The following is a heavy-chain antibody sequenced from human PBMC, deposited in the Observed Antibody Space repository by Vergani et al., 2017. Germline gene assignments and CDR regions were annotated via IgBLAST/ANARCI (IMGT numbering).Heavy chain of an antibody. V-gene: IGHV3-21*05. J-gene: IGHJ4*02. CDR3: ARDPRGRLRGLDF. Sequence: EVQLVESGGGLVKPGGSLRLSCAASGFTFSSYSMNWVRQAPGKGLEWISYISSSSNVIYIAASMKGRFTVSRDNTKNSLFLQMNSLRVDDTAIYYCARDPRGRLRGLDFWGQGTLVTVSS. D-gene: IGHD3-10*01. CDR1: GFTFSSYS. CDR2: ISSSSNVI.